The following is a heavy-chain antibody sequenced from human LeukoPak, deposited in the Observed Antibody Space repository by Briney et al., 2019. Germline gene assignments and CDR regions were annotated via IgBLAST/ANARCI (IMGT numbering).Heavy chain of an antibody. CDR1: GFTFSSYA. CDR2: ITGGGDTT. V-gene: IGHV3-23*01. Sequence: GGSLRLSCAASGFTFSSYAMSWVRQAPGKGLEWVSTITGGGDTTYYADSVKGRFTISRDNSKNTLYLQMNSLRAEDTAVYFCAKPAMAVAGSYFDYWGQGTLVTVSS. J-gene: IGHJ4*02. CDR3: AKPAMAVAGSYFDY. D-gene: IGHD6-19*01.